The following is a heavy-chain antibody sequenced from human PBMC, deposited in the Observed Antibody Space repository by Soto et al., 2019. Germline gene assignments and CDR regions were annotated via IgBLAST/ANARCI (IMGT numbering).Heavy chain of an antibody. V-gene: IGHV3-48*03. CDR2: ISSSGSTT. D-gene: IGHD3-9*01. Sequence: GGSLRLSCAASGFTFSSYEMNWVRQAPGKGLEWVSYISSSGSTTYYADSVKGRFTISRDNAKNSLYLQMNSLRADATAVYSCAWGKYCDWIFSPKYNWFDPWGQGTLVTVSS. CDR1: GFTFSSYE. J-gene: IGHJ5*02. CDR3: AWGKYCDWIFSPKYNWFDP.